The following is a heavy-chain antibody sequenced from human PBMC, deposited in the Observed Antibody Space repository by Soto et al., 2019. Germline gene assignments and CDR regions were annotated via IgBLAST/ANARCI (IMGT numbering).Heavy chain of an antibody. V-gene: IGHV3-30-3*01. J-gene: IGHJ6*02. D-gene: IGHD5-18*01. CDR1: GFTFSSYA. Sequence: GGSLRLSCAASGFTFSSYAMHWVRQAPGKGLEWGAVISYDGSNKYYADSVKGRFTISRDNSKNTLYLHMNSLRAEDTAVYYCARDEIVDTALFYGMDVWGQGTTVTVSS. CDR3: ARDEIVDTALFYGMDV. CDR2: ISYDGSNK.